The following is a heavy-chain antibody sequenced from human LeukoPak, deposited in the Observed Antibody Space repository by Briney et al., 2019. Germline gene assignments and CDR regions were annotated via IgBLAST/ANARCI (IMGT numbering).Heavy chain of an antibody. D-gene: IGHD1-26*01. Sequence: SETLSLTCTVSGGSISSGGYYWSWIRQLAGKGLEWIGYIYYSGSTYYNPSLKSRVTISVDTSKNQFSLKLSSVTAADTAVYYCASRSGSHRPFDIWAQGTMVTVSS. J-gene: IGHJ3*02. CDR1: GGSISSGGYY. CDR3: ASRSGSHRPFDI. CDR2: IYYSGST. V-gene: IGHV4-31*03.